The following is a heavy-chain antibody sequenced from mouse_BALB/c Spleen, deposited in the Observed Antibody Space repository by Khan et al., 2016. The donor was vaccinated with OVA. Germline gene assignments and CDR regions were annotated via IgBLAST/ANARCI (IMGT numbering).Heavy chain of an antibody. J-gene: IGHJ1*01. CDR1: GYTFTDYY. V-gene: IGHV1-26*01. Sequence: EVQLQQSGPELVKPGASVKMSCKASGYTFTDYYMKWMKQSHGKSLEWIGDINPNNGDTFYNQKFKGKATLTVDKSSSQAYTQLNSLTSEDSAVYYCARGLFDVWGEGTTVTVSS. CDR2: INPNNGDT. CDR3: ARGLFDV.